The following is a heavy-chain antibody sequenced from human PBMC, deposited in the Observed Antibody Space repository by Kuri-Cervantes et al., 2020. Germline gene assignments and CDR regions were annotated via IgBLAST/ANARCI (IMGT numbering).Heavy chain of an antibody. J-gene: IGHJ6*03. CDR1: GGSFSGYC. CDR2: INHSGST. CDR3: ARVVIQYGSPYYYMDV. Sequence: SQTLSLTCAVYGGSFSGYCWTWIRQPPGKGLEWIGEINHSGSTKYNPSLKSRVTISVDMSKNQFSLKLSSVTAADTAVYYCARVVIQYGSPYYYMDVWGKGTTVTVSS. V-gene: IGHV4-34*01. D-gene: IGHD4-17*01.